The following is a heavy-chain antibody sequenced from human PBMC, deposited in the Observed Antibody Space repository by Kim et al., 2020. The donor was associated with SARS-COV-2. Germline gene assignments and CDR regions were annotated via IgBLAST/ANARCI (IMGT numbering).Heavy chain of an antibody. J-gene: IGHJ4*02. D-gene: IGHD3-22*01. Sequence: GGSLRLSCAASGFTFSSYSMNWVRQAPGKGLEWVSSISSSSSYIYYADSVKGRFTISRDNAKNSLYLQMNSLRAEDTAVYYCARGQTYQAYYDSSGYYYVGWGQGTLVTVSS. CDR3: ARGQTYQAYYDSSGYYYVG. CDR1: GFTFSSYS. V-gene: IGHV3-21*01. CDR2: ISSSSSYI.